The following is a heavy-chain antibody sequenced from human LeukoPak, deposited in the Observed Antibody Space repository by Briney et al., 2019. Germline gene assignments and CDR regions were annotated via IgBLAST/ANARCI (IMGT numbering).Heavy chain of an antibody. CDR3: ARDRPGYGSSTSGLDAFDI. CDR2: ISSYNGNT. D-gene: IGHD2-2*03. V-gene: IGHV1-18*01. J-gene: IGHJ3*02. CDR1: GYTFTRYG. Sequence: ASVKVSCKASGYTFTRYGISWVRQPPGQGLEWMGWISSYNGNTNYAQKLQGRVTMPPHTSPSTAYMETRNLRSDDTAVYYCARDRPGYGSSTSGLDAFDIWGQGTMVTVSS.